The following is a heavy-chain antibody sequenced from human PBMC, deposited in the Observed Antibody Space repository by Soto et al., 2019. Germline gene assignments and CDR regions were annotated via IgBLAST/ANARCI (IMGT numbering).Heavy chain of an antibody. J-gene: IGHJ4*02. CDR2: INPNSGGT. D-gene: IGHD4-17*01. CDR3: ARSTVVTPGLDY. CDR1: GYTFTGYY. Sequence: ASVKVSCKASGYTFTGYYMHWVRQAPGQGLEWMGWINPNSGGTNYAQKFQGRVTMTRDTSIGTAYMELSRLRSDDTAVYYCARSTVVTPGLDYWGQGTLVTVSS. V-gene: IGHV1-2*02.